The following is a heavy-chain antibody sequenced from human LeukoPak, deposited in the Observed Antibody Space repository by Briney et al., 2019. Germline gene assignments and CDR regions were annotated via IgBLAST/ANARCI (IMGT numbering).Heavy chain of an antibody. CDR1: GYTFTSYG. J-gene: IGHJ4*02. CDR3: ARDRHGYGDFDY. V-gene: IGHV1-18*01. Sequence: ASVKVSCKASGYTFTSYGISWVRQAPGQGLQWMGWISGYNDNTNTVQKLQGRVTMTIDTSTNTAYMELMSLRSDDTAVYYCARDRHGYGDFDYWGQGTLVTVSS. CDR2: ISGYNDNT. D-gene: IGHD5-24*01.